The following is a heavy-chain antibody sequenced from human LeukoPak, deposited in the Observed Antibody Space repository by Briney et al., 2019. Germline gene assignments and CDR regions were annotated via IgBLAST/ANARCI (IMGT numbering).Heavy chain of an antibody. V-gene: IGHV1-46*01. CDR2: INPSGGST. Sequence: ASVKVSCKASGYTFTSYYMHWVRQAPGQGLEWMGIINPSGGSTSYAQKFQGRVTMTRDTSTSTVYMELSSLRSEDTAVYYCAKDGYDILTGYYLAPGYWGQGTLVTVSS. CDR1: GYTFTSYY. CDR3: AKDGYDILTGYYLAPGY. D-gene: IGHD3-9*01. J-gene: IGHJ4*02.